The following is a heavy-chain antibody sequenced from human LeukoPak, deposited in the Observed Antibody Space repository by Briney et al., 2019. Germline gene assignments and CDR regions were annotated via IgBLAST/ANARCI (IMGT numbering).Heavy chain of an antibody. CDR1: GGSISDYY. D-gene: IGHD3-16*01. CDR2: IHSSGST. CDR3: ARIEGDNSLDY. V-gene: IGHV4-59*01. Sequence: PSETLSLTCTVSGGSISDYYWTWIRQPSGKGLEWTAYIHSSGSTNYNPSLKSRVIISVDTSRSQLSLKLSSVTAADTAVYYCARIEGDNSLDYWGQGTLVTVSS. J-gene: IGHJ4*02.